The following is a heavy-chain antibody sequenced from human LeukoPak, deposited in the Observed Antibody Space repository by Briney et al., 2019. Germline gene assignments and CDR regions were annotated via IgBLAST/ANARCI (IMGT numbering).Heavy chain of an antibody. D-gene: IGHD3-22*01. CDR3: ARVNYYDSSRYYYFDY. J-gene: IGHJ4*02. CDR1: GGSISTNSYY. V-gene: IGHV4-39*07. Sequence: SETLSLTCTVSGGSISTNSYYWGWIRQPPGKGLEWIGSTYYSGSTYYNPSLKSRVTISVDTSKTQFSLKLSSVTAADTAVYYCARVNYYDSSRYYYFDYWGQGTLVTVSS. CDR2: TYYSGST.